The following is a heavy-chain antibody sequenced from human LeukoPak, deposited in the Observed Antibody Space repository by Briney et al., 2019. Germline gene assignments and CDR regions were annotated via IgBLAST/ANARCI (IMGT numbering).Heavy chain of an antibody. CDR2: INSGGSST. V-gene: IGHV3-74*01. CDR1: GFTFSIYW. Sequence: PGGSLRLSCAASGFTFSIYWMHWVRQPPGKGLVWVSRINSGGSSTSYADSVKGRFTISRDNAKNTLYLQMNSLRVEDTALYYCARDAPGNTALDYWGQGSLVTDSS. CDR3: ARDAPGNTALDY. J-gene: IGHJ4*02. D-gene: IGHD5-18*01.